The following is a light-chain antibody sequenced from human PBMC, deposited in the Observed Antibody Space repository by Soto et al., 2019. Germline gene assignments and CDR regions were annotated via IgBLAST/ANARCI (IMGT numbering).Light chain of an antibody. J-gene: IGKJ5*01. V-gene: IGKV1-9*01. CDR1: QGINSY. CDR2: AAS. CDR3: QHINSYPIT. Sequence: DIQLTQSPSFLSASVGDRVTITCRASQGINSYLAWYQQKPGKVPKLLIYAASTLQSGVPSRFSGSGSGTEFPLTISSLQPEDFATYYCQHINSYPITFGQGTRLEI.